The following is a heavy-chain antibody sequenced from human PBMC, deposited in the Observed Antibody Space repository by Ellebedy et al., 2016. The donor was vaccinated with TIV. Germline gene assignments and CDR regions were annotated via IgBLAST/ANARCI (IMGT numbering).Heavy chain of an antibody. CDR2: MNPNSGNT. D-gene: IGHD3-10*01. V-gene: IGHV1-8*01. CDR3: ARGGTYYYGSGSSRN. CDR1: RYTFTSYD. Sequence: ASVKVSXKASRYTFTSYDINWVRQATGQGLEWMGWMNPNSGNTGYAQKFQGRVTMTRNTSISTAYMELSSLRSEDTAVYYCARGGTYYYGSGSSRNWGQGTLVTVSS. J-gene: IGHJ4*02.